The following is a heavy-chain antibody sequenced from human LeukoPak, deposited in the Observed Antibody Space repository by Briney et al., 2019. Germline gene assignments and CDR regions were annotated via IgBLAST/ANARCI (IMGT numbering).Heavy chain of an antibody. CDR2: INQSGST. V-gene: IGHV4-34*01. CDR1: GGSFSGYY. J-gene: IGHJ5*02. D-gene: IGHD6-19*01. Sequence: SETLSLTCAVYGGSFSGYYWSWIRQPPGKGLEWIGEINQSGSTYYNPSLKSRVTISVDTSKNQFSLKLSSVTAADTAVYYCARSRIAVAAHLRNTKYNWFDPWGQGTLVTVSS. CDR3: ARSRIAVAAHLRNTKYNWFDP.